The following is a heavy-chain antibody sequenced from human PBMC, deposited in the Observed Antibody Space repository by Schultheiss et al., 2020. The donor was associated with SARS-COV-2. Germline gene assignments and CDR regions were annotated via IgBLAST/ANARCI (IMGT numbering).Heavy chain of an antibody. CDR1: GYTFTGYY. Sequence: ASVKVSCKASGYTFTGYYMHWVRQAPGQGLEWMGWINPNSGGTNYAQKFQGWVTMTRDTSISTAYMELSRLRSDDTAVYYCVRSPLAYYYYYGMDVWGQGTTVTVSS. V-gene: IGHV1-2*04. J-gene: IGHJ6*02. CDR2: INPNSGGT. CDR3: VRSPLAYYYYYGMDV.